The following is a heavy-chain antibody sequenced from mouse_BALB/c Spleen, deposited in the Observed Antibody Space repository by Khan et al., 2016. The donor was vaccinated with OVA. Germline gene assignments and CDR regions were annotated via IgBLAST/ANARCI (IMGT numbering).Heavy chain of an antibody. D-gene: IGHD1-1*01. CDR3: ARGTTTSYGYFDV. CDR2: IHPSDSET. CDR1: GYSFTSYW. V-gene: IGHV1-61*01. Sequence: QVQLQQPGAELVRPGTSVKLSCKASGYSFTSYWMNWVKQRPGQGLEWIGIIHPSDSETKLNQKFKDKATLTVDKSSSTAYMQLRSPTSEDSAVYYCARGTTTSYGYFDVWGAGITVTVSS. J-gene: IGHJ1*01.